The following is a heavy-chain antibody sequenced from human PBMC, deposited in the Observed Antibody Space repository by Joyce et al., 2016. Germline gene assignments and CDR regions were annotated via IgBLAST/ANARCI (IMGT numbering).Heavy chain of an antibody. CDR1: GASINHCY. CDR3: ARGFEQWMD. J-gene: IGHJ4*02. CDR2: IFYTGTT. Sequence: QVQLQESGPGLVKPSETLSLTCTGSGASINHCYWSWIRQPPGKRLEWIGNIFYTGTTNYNPTLKSRITIGMDTSKMQFSLNLTSVNAADTAVYYCARGFEQWMDWGQGTLVSASS. D-gene: IGHD2-2*03. V-gene: IGHV4-59*01.